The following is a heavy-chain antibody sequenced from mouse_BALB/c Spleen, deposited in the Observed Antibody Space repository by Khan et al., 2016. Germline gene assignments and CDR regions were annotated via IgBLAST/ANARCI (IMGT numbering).Heavy chain of an antibody. CDR2: IDTSDSYT. V-gene: IGHV1-69*01. D-gene: IGHD1-1*01. J-gene: IGHJ3*01. Sequence: QVQLQQSGAELVMPGASVKMSCKASGYTFTDYWMHWVKQRPGQGLEWIGAIDTSDSYTSYNQKFKGKATLTVDESSSTAYMQLSSLTSEDSAVYYCARGLDYGSSYWFAYWGQGTLVTVSA. CDR1: GYTFTDYW. CDR3: ARGLDYGSSYWFAY.